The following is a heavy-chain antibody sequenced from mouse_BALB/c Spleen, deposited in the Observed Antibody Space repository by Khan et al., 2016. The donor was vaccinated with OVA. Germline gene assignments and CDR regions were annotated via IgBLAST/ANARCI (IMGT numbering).Heavy chain of an antibody. Sequence: VQLQQSVAELVKPGASVKLSCTTSGFNIKDTYIHWVKQSPEQGLEWIGRIDPANGYTKFDPKFLGKATITTDISSNTAYLQLSSLTSDDTAVDYCARITYYGGTYRGQGTLVTVPS. J-gene: IGHJ3*01. V-gene: IGHV14-3*02. CDR2: IDPANGYT. D-gene: IGHD1-1*01. CDR3: ARITYYGGTY. CDR1: GFNIKDTY.